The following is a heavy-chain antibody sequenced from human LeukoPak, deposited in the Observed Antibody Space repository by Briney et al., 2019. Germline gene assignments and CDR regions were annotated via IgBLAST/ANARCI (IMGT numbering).Heavy chain of an antibody. V-gene: IGHV3-30*18. CDR3: AKVDTAMVILGAFDI. Sequence: GGSLRLSCAASGFTFSSYGMHWVRQAPGKGLEWVAVISYDGSNKYYADSVKGRFTISRDNSKNTLYLQMNSLRAEDTAVYYCAKVDTAMVILGAFDIWGQGTMVTVSS. D-gene: IGHD5-18*01. CDR2: ISYDGSNK. J-gene: IGHJ3*02. CDR1: GFTFSSYG.